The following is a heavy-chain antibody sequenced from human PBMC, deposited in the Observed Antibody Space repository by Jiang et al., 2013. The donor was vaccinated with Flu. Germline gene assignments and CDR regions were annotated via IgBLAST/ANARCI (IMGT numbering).Heavy chain of an antibody. CDR1: GDSVSSNSAT. Sequence: SQTLSLTSAISGDSVSSNSATWNWIRQSPSRGLEWLGRTYYRSKWYNDYAVSVKSRITINPDTSKTQFSLQLNSVTPEDTAVYYCARGEVLPTAPFDYWGQGTLVTVSS. V-gene: IGHV6-1*01. J-gene: IGHJ4*02. CDR2: TYYRSKWYN. D-gene: IGHD2-2*01. CDR3: ARGEVLPTAPFDY.